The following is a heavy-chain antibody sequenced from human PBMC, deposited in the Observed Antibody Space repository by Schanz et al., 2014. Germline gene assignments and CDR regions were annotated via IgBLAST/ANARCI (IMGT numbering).Heavy chain of an antibody. CDR3: ARPALWFGDNCFDP. CDR1: GFTFTNYA. CDR2: ISGGGGTT. D-gene: IGHD3-10*01. V-gene: IGHV3-23*04. Sequence: ERLVESGGGVVQPGRSLRLSCAASGFTFTNYAMSWVRQAPGRGLEWVSAISGGGGTTYYTDSVKGRFTISRDNAKNSLYLEMNSLRAEDTAVYYCARPALWFGDNCFDPWGQGTLVTVSS. J-gene: IGHJ5*02.